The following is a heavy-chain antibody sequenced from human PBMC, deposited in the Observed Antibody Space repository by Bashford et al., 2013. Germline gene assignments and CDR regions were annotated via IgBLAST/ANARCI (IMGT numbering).Heavy chain of an antibody. D-gene: IGHD1-26*01. J-gene: IGHJ3*01. V-gene: IGHV1-2*02. CDR1: GYTFSDYY. CDR3: ARDGPVVGVWNAFDV. Sequence: ASVKVSCKASGYTFSDYYLHWVRQTPGQGLEWMGWLDPNSGGTNYAPKFQGRVTLTRDTSISTAYMELSRVRSDDTAVYFCARDGPVVGVWNAFDVVGPRDSGHRLL. CDR2: LDPNSGGT.